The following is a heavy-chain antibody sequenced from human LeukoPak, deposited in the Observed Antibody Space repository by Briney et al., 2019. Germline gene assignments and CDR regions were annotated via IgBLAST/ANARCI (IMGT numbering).Heavy chain of an antibody. D-gene: IGHD6-6*01. V-gene: IGHV3-9*01. CDR3: AKAAARHSSYFDY. Sequence: PGGSLRLSCAASGFTFDDYAMHWVRQAPGKGLEWVSGISWNSGSIGYADSVKGRFTISRDNAKNSLYLQMNSLRAEDTALYYCAKAAARHSSYFDYWGQGTLVTVSS. CDR2: ISWNSGSI. CDR1: GFTFDDYA. J-gene: IGHJ4*02.